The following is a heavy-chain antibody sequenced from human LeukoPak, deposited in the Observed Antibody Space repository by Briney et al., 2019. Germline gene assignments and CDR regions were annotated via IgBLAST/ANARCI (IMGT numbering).Heavy chain of an antibody. D-gene: IGHD3-10*01. Sequence: GGSLRLSCAASGFTFSSYAMHWVRQAPGKGLEWVAVISYDGSNKYYADSVKGRFTISRDNSKDTLYLQMNSLRAEDTAVYYCARDPPEFYGMDVWGQGTTVTVSS. CDR3: ARDPPEFYGMDV. CDR2: ISYDGSNK. J-gene: IGHJ6*02. CDR1: GFTFSSYA. V-gene: IGHV3-30-3*01.